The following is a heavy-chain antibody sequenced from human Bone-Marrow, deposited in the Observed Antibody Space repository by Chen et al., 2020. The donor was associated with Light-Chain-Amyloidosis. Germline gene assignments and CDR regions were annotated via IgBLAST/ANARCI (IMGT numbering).Heavy chain of an antibody. Sequence: EVQLEQSGPEVKKPGESLKISCKGSGYTFPNYWIGWVRQMPGKGLEWMGVTYPDDSNAKSSPSFEGQVTIPADKSTPPAYLQWRSLKASDTAMYYCARRRDGSNFDSWGQGTLVTVSS. CDR2: TYPDDSNA. CDR3: ARRRDGSNFDS. CDR1: GYTFPNYW. V-gene: IGHV5-51*01. D-gene: IGHD5-12*01. J-gene: IGHJ4*02.